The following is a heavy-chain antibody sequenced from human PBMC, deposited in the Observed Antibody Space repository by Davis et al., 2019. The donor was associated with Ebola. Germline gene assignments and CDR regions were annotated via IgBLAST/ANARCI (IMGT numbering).Heavy chain of an antibody. CDR1: GFLFSSYA. V-gene: IGHV3-23*01. CDR2: ISASGGAT. Sequence: PGGSLRLSCAASGFLFSSYAMSWVRQAPGRGLEWVSSISASGGATFYADSVKGRIVMSRDNSNDTLYLRMNNLRVEDTAIYYCAKDLTSYYGSGDFFDYWGQGILVTVSS. D-gene: IGHD3-10*01. J-gene: IGHJ4*02. CDR3: AKDLTSYYGSGDFFDY.